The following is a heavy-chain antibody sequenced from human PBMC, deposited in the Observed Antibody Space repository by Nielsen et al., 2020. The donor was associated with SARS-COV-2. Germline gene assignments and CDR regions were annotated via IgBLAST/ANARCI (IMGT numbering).Heavy chain of an antibody. Sequence: GGSLRLSCAASGFTVSNNYMSWVRQAPGKGLEWVSVIYSSGSTYYADSVKGRFTISRDNSKNTLYLQMNSLRAEDTAVYYCAAKYGGEWLAVFDYWGQGTQVTVSS. D-gene: IGHD6-19*01. CDR3: AAKYGGEWLAVFDY. V-gene: IGHV3-53*01. CDR1: GFTVSNNY. CDR2: IYSSGST. J-gene: IGHJ4*01.